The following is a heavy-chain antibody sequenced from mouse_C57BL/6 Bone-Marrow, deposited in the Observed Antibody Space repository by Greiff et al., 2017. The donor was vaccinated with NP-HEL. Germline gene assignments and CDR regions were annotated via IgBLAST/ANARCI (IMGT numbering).Heavy chain of an antibody. CDR3: AREVGSSYVRRYFDV. V-gene: IGHV1-50*01. CDR2: IDPSDSYT. D-gene: IGHD1-1*01. J-gene: IGHJ1*03. Sequence: VQLQQPGAELVKPGASVKLSCKASGYTFTSYWMQWVKQRPGQGLEWIGEIDPSDSYTNYNQKFKGKATLTVDTSSSTAYMQLSSLTSEDSAVYYCAREVGSSYVRRYFDVWGTGTTVTVSS. CDR1: GYTFTSYW.